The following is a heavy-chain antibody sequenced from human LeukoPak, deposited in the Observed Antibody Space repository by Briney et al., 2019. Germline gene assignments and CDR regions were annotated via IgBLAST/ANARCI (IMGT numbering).Heavy chain of an antibody. J-gene: IGHJ4*02. D-gene: IGHD3-3*01. CDR2: ISYDGSNK. CDR1: GFTFSSYA. V-gene: IGHV3-30*04. CDR3: ARVGSEYDFWSGYLDY. Sequence: GGSLRLSCAASGFTFSSYAMHWVRQAPGKGLEWVAVISYDGSNKYYADSVKGRFTISRDNSKNTLYLQMNSRRAEDTAVYYCARVGSEYDFWSGYLDYWGQGTLVTVSS.